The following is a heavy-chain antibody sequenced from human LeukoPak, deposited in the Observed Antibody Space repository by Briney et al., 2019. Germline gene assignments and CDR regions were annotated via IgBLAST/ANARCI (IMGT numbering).Heavy chain of an antibody. CDR2: INWNGGST. J-gene: IGHJ4*02. D-gene: IGHD2-21*01. Sequence: GGSLRLSCAASGFTFDDYGMSWVRQAPGKGLEWVSGINWNGGSTGYADSVKGRFTISRDNAKKSPYLHVNSLRAEDTAVYYCARDIYGGHDYWGQGTLLTVSS. CDR1: GFTFDDYG. CDR3: ARDIYGGHDY. V-gene: IGHV3-20*04.